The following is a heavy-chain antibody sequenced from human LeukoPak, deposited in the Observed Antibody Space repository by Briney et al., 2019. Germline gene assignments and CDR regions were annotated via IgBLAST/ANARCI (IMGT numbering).Heavy chain of an antibody. D-gene: IGHD6-19*01. CDR3: ARIVSGWYGDAFDI. V-gene: IGHV3-43*02. Sequence: AGSLRLSCAASGFTFDDYAMHWVRQAAGKGLEWVSLISGDGGSTYYADSVKGRFTISRDNSKNSLYLQMNSLRTEDTALYYCARIVSGWYGDAFDIWGQGTMVTVSS. J-gene: IGHJ3*02. CDR2: ISGDGGST. CDR1: GFTFDDYA.